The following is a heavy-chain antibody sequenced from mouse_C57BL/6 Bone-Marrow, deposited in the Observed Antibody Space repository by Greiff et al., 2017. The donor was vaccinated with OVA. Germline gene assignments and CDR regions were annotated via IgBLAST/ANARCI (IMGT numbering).Heavy chain of an antibody. CDR3: AKFFAMDY. CDR2: IWSGGST. CDR1: GFSLTSYG. V-gene: IGHV2-4*01. Sequence: VKVEESGPGLVQPSQSLSITCTVSGFSLTSYGVHWVRQPPGKGLEWLGVIWSGGSTDYNAAFISRLSISKDNSKSQVFFKMNSLQADDTAIYYCAKFFAMDYWGQGTSVTVSS. J-gene: IGHJ4*01.